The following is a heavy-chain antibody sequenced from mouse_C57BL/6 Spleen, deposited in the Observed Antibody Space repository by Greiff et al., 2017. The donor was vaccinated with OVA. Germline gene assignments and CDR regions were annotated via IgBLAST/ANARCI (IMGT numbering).Heavy chain of an antibody. J-gene: IGHJ3*01. CDR2: LDPENGDT. CDR1: GFNIKDDY. Sequence: EVQLQQSGAELVRPGASVKLSCTASGFNIKDDYMHWVKQRPEQGLEWIGWLDPENGDTEYASKFQGKATITADTSSNTAYLQLSSLTSEDTAVYYCTMTVVATEGFAYWGQGTLVTVSA. D-gene: IGHD1-1*01. V-gene: IGHV14-4*01. CDR3: TMTVVATEGFAY.